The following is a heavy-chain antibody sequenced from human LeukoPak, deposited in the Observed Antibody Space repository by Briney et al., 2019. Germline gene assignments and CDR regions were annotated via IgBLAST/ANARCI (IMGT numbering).Heavy chain of an antibody. D-gene: IGHD3-16*01. V-gene: IGHV3-33*08. CDR1: GFTFSSYG. Sequence: GGSLRLSCAASGFTFSSYGMHWVRQAPGKGLEWVAVIWYDGSNKYYADSVKGRFTISRDNSKNTLYLQMNSLRAEDTAVYYCGRDGGWLEMDAFDILGQGTKVTVFS. CDR3: GRDGGWLEMDAFDI. J-gene: IGHJ3*02. CDR2: IWYDGSNK.